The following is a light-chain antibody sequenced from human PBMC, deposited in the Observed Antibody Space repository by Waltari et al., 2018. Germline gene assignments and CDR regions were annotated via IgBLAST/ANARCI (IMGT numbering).Light chain of an antibody. CDR3: QGNDSRLSGSV. J-gene: IGLJ2*01. Sequence: QPVLKQPPSVSGAPEQRVTIPCTGTTSNIGAGYAVHWYQQLPGTAPKLLIYDTNRRPQGVSDRSTGSKSVTSASLAITGVQAEDEAEYYCQGNDSRLSGSVIGGGTKLTVL. V-gene: IGLV1-40*01. CDR2: DTN. CDR1: TSNIGAGYA.